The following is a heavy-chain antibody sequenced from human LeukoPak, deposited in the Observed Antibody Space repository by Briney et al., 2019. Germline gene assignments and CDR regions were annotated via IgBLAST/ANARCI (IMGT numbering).Heavy chain of an antibody. CDR2: IYYSGST. V-gene: IGHV4-39*07. D-gene: IGHD3-22*01. J-gene: IGHJ4*02. Sequence: SETLSLTCTVSGGSISSYYWGWIRQPPGKGLEWIGSIYYSGSTYYNPSLKSRVTISIDTSKNQFSLKLTSVTAADTAVYYCARADLLQMGPFDYRGQGTLVTVSS. CDR1: GGSISSYY. CDR3: ARADLLQMGPFDY.